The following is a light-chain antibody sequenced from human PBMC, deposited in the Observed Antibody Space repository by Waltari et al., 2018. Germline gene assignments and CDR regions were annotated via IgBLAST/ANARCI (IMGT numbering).Light chain of an antibody. CDR3: GSYRGSNIYV. CDR2: NVN. V-gene: IGLV2-14*03. CDR1: SRDLGAYNF. J-gene: IGLJ1*01. Sequence: QSALTQPAPVYGSPGQSITISCTRTSRDLGAYNFLSWYQQHPGKVPRVIIYNVNERPSRISSRFSGSKSGNTASLTISGLQPDDEADYYCGSYRGSNIYVFGTGTKVTVL.